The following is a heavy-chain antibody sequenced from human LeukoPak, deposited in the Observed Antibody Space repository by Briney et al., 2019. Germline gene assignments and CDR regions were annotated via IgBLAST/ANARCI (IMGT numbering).Heavy chain of an antibody. Sequence: ASVKVSCKASGYTFTGYYMHWVRQAPGQGLEWMGWINPNSGGTNYAQKFQGRVTMTRDTSISTAYMELRSLRSDDTAVYYCAREQEYDYVWGSYRYGSDYWGQGTLVTVSS. CDR2: INPNSGGT. CDR1: GYTFTGYY. CDR3: AREQEYDYVWGSYRYGSDY. V-gene: IGHV1-2*02. J-gene: IGHJ4*02. D-gene: IGHD3-16*02.